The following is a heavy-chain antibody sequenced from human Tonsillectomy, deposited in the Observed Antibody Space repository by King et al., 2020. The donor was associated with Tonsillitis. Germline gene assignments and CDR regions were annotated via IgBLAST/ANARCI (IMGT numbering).Heavy chain of an antibody. V-gene: IGHV1-2*02. CDR2: INPNSGGT. D-gene: IGHD2-2*01. Sequence: VQLVESGAEVKKPGASVKVSCKASGYTFTDYYIHWVRQAPGQGLEWLGWINPNSGGTDYAQKFQGRVTITRDTSISTAYMELSKLRSDDTAVYYCARDLCTTICFAGWFGPWGQGTLVTVSS. CDR1: GYTFTDYY. CDR3: ARDLCTTICFAGWFGP. J-gene: IGHJ5*02.